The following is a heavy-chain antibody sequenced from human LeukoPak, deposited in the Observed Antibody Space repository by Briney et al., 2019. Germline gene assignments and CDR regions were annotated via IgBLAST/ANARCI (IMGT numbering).Heavy chain of an antibody. D-gene: IGHD3-9*01. J-gene: IGHJ4*02. CDR1: GYSFTSYW. CDR2: IYPGDSDT. Sequence: GKSLKISCKGSGYSFTSYWIGWVRQMPGKGLEWMGIIYPGDSDTRYSPSFQGQVTISADKSISTAYLQWSSLKASDTAMHYCARQVYDILTGYQDYFDYWGQGTLVTVSS. CDR3: ARQVYDILTGYQDYFDY. V-gene: IGHV5-51*01.